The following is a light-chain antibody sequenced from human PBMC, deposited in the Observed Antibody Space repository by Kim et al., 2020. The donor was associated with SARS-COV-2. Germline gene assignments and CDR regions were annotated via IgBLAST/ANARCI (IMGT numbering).Light chain of an antibody. CDR1: QSGNNR. J-gene: IGKJ2*01. Sequence: VMTQSPATLSVSPGERVTLSCWASQSGNNRFAWYQQKPGQAPRLVIYGASSRATGVPARFSGSGSGTEFTLTISSLQSEDSAVYYCQQYYDWPPTFGQGTKLEI. CDR3: QQYYDWPPT. CDR2: GAS. V-gene: IGKV3-15*01.